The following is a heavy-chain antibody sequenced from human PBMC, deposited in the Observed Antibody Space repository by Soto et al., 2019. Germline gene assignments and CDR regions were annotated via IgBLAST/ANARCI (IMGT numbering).Heavy chain of an antibody. D-gene: IGHD1-26*01. CDR3: AGWELLRGVDY. V-gene: IGHV4-30-4*01. CDR1: GGSISSGDYY. CDR2: IYYSGST. J-gene: IGHJ4*02. Sequence: QVQLQESGPGLVKPSQTLSLTCTFSGGSISSGDYYWSWIRQPPGKSLEWIGYIYYSGSTYYNQSLKNLVTISVDTSKNQCYLKLSSVTAADTAVYYCAGWELLRGVDYWGQGTLVTVSS.